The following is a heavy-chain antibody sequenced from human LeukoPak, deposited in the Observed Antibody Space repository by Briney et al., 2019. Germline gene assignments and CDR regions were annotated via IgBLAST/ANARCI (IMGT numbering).Heavy chain of an antibody. CDR3: AKDTGH. CDR1: AFTFSSYS. CDR2: ISSSGSYI. J-gene: IGHJ4*02. V-gene: IGHV3-21*01. D-gene: IGHD1-14*01. Sequence: GGSLRLSCVASAFTFSSYSMNWVRQAPGKGLEWVSSISSSGSYIYYADSVEGRFTISRDNAKNSLFLQMNSLRGEDTAIYYCAKDTGHWGQGTLVTVSS.